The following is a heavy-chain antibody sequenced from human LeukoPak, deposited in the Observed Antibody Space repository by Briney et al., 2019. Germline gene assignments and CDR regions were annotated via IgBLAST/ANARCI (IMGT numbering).Heavy chain of an antibody. Sequence: GGSLRLSCAASGFTASSNYMSWVRQAPGKGLEWVSVIYSCGSTYYAGSVKGRFTISRHNSKNTLYLQTNSLRAEDTAVYYCARGYCSGGSCSTDFNWFDPWGQGTLVTVSS. CDR2: IYSCGST. D-gene: IGHD2-15*01. V-gene: IGHV3-53*04. CDR1: GFTASSNY. J-gene: IGHJ5*02. CDR3: ARGYCSGGSCSTDFNWFDP.